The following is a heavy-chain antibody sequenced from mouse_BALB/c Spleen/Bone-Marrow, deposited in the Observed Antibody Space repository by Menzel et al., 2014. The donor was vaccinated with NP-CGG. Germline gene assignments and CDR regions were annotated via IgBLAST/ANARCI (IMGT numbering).Heavy chain of an antibody. V-gene: IGHV14-3*02. Sequence: VQLQQSGAELVKPGASVKLSCTASGFNIKDTYMHWVKQRPEQGLEWIGRIDPANGNTKYDPKFQGKATIAADTSSNTAYLQLSSLTSEDTAVYYCARRDLFAYWGQGTLVTVSA. CDR3: ARRDLFAY. J-gene: IGHJ3*01. CDR1: GFNIKDTY. D-gene: IGHD3-3*01. CDR2: IDPANGNT.